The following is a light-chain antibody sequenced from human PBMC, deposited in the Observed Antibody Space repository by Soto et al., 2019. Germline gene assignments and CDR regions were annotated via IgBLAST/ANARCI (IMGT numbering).Light chain of an antibody. Sequence: SYELTQPPSVSVFPGQTASITCSGNKLGNKYVCWYQQKPGQSPVLVIYEDTKRPSGIPERFSGSNSGNTATLTISGAQAMDEADYYCQAWDSSTAIFGGGTQLTVL. V-gene: IGLV3-1*01. CDR3: QAWDSSTAI. CDR1: KLGNKY. J-gene: IGLJ2*01. CDR2: EDT.